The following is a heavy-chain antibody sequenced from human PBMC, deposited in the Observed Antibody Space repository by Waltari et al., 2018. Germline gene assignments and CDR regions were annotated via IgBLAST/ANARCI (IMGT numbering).Heavy chain of an antibody. V-gene: IGHV1-3*01. CDR2: INAGTGTT. D-gene: IGHD3-10*01. J-gene: IGHJ4*02. Sequence: QVQLVQSGAEVKEPGASVRVPCKASGYPFHTSAIHWVRQAPGQRLEWMGWINAGTGTTNFAQKFQNRLTISTDTSASTAYMDLHSLRSEDTAVYYCARSFQLLYFDFWGQGSLVTVSS. CDR3: ARSFQLLYFDF. CDR1: GYPFHTSA.